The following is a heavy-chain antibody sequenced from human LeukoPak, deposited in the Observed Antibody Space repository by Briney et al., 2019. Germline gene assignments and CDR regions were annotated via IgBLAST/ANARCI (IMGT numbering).Heavy chain of an antibody. CDR3: ARETFAGVIVI. CDR2: INHIGST. V-gene: IGHV4-34*01. Sequence: SETLSLTCAVYGGSFSGYYWSWIRQPPGKGLEWIGEINHIGSTNYNPSLKSRVTISVDTSKNQFSLKLSSETAADTAVYYCARETFAGVIVIWGQGTLVTVSS. D-gene: IGHD3-16*02. J-gene: IGHJ4*02. CDR1: GGSFSGYY.